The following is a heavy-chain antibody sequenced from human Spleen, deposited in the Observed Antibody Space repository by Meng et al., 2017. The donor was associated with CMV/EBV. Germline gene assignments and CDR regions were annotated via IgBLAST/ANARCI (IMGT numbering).Heavy chain of an antibody. CDR2: ISSSSSTI. CDR1: GFTFSSYS. CDR3: ARGPIAIFGAVDYYNMDV. J-gene: IGHJ6*02. D-gene: IGHD3-3*01. Sequence: GESLKISCAASGFTFSSYSMNWVRQAPGKGLEWVSYISSSSSTIYYADSVKGRFTISRDDSKDSLYLQMNSLKAEDTAVYYCARGPIAIFGAVDYYNMDVWGRGTTVTVSS. V-gene: IGHV3-48*01.